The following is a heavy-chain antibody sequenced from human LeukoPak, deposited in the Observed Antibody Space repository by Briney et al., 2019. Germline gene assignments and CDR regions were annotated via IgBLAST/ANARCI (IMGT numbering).Heavy chain of an antibody. CDR1: GGSVSSNGYF. J-gene: IGHJ4*02. Sequence: SETLSLTCTVSGGSVSSNGYFWNWIRQPPGKGLEWIEYIYNRGSTNYNPSLKSRVTISVDTSNNQFSLRLSSVTAADTAVYYCARNQYDSSGYYDYWGQGTLVTVSS. CDR3: ARNQYDSSGYYDY. CDR2: IYNRGST. D-gene: IGHD3-22*01. V-gene: IGHV4-61*08.